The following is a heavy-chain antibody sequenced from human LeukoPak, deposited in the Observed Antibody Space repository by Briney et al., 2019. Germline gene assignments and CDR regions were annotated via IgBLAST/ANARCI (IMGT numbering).Heavy chain of an antibody. Sequence: PSQTLSLTRTVSGGSISSGGYYWSWIRQHPGNGLEWLGYIYYSGSTYYNPCLKSRVTISVDTFKNHFSLKMSSVTAADTAVYYCASQTMIRGVMAFDYWGQGTLVTVSS. V-gene: IGHV4-31*03. J-gene: IGHJ4*02. D-gene: IGHD3-10*01. CDR1: GGSISSGGYY. CDR2: IYYSGST. CDR3: ASQTMIRGVMAFDY.